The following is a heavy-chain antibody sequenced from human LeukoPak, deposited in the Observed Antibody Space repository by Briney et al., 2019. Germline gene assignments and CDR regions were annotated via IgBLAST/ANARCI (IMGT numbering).Heavy chain of an antibody. J-gene: IGHJ3*02. Sequence: SQTLSLTRAISGDSVSSNSAAWNWIRQSPSRGLGWLGRTYYRSKWYNDYAVSVKSRITINPDTSKNQFSLQLNSVTPEDTAVYYCVRDDGIGLDAFDIWGQGTMVTVSS. D-gene: IGHD1-14*01. CDR2: TYYRSKWYN. V-gene: IGHV6-1*01. CDR1: GDSVSSNSAA. CDR3: VRDDGIGLDAFDI.